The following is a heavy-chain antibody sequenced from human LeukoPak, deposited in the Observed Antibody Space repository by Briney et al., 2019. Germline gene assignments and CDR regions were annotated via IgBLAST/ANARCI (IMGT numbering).Heavy chain of an antibody. Sequence: PSETLSLTCTVSGDSISSRTYYWGWIRQPPGKGLEWIGSIYYSGRTYYNPSLKSRVTMSVDTSKNQFSLKLSSVTAADTAVYYCAGDLGSITMVRGVIIGWFDPWGQGTLVTVSS. V-gene: IGHV4-39*07. CDR2: IYYSGRT. CDR3: AGDLGSITMVRGVIIGWFDP. J-gene: IGHJ5*02. CDR1: GDSISSRTYY. D-gene: IGHD3-10*01.